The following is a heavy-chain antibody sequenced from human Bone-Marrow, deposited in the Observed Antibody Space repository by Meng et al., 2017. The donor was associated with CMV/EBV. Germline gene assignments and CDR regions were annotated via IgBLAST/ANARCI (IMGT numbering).Heavy chain of an antibody. J-gene: IGHJ6*02. CDR2: IYYSGST. D-gene: IGHD5-12*01. V-gene: IGHV4-61*01. CDR3: ARNKGNLGGYYYCYYGMDV. Sequence: SETLSLTCTVSGGSVSSGSYYWSWIRQPPGKGLEWIGYIYYSGSTNYNPSLKSRVTISVDTSKNQFSLKLSSVTAADTAVYYCARNKGNLGGYYYCYYGMDVWGQGTTVTVSS. CDR1: GGSVSSGSYY.